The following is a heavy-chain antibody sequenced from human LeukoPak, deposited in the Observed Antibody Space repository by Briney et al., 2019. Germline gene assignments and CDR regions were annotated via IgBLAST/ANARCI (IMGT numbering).Heavy chain of an antibody. Sequence: SGPTLVKPTQTLTLTCTFSGFSLTTSGVGVGWFRQPPGKALEWLAIIYWDNDNRYSPSLKSRLTVTKNTSKNQVVLTMTNMDPVDTATYYFAHRLVEQPRWFDPWGEGTLVTVFS. J-gene: IGHJ5*02. CDR2: IYWDNDN. V-gene: IGHV2-5*02. CDR3: AHRLVEQPRWFDP. CDR1: GFSLTTSGVG. D-gene: IGHD1/OR15-1a*01.